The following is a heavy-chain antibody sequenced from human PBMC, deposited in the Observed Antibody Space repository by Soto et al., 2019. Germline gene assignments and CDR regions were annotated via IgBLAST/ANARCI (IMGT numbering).Heavy chain of an antibody. CDR2: ISYDGGNK. J-gene: IGHJ6*02. Sequence: PGGSLRLSCAASGFTFSNYAIDWVRQAPGKGLEWVALISYDGGNKYYADSVKGRFTISRDNSKNTLYLQMNSLRAEDTAVYYCARSGHTSGGLNSYYYYGMDVWGQGTTVTVSS. CDR1: GFTFSNYA. CDR3: ARSGHTSGGLNSYYYYGMDV. V-gene: IGHV3-30-3*01. D-gene: IGHD6-19*01.